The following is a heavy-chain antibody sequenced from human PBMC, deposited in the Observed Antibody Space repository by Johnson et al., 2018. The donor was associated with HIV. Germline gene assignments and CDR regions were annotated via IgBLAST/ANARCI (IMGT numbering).Heavy chain of an antibody. CDR3: TTLWGSPDAFDI. J-gene: IGHJ3*02. D-gene: IGHD3-16*01. CDR2: IRSKANSYAT. CDR1: GFIFSNAW. Sequence: VQLVESGGGLVKPGGSLRFSCEASGFIFSNAWMSWVRQAPGKGLEWVGRIRSKANSYATAYAASVKGRFTISRDDSKNTAYLQMNSLKTEDTAVYYCTTLWGSPDAFDIWGQGTMVTVSS. V-gene: IGHV3-73*01.